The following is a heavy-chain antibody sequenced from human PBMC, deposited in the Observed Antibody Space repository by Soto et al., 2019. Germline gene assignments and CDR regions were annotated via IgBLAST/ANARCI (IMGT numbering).Heavy chain of an antibody. CDR1: GFTFSSYG. CDR3: GSSSAHYYGMDV. D-gene: IGHD6-6*01. J-gene: IGHJ6*02. CDR2: ISYDGSNK. Sequence: EGSLRLSCAASGFTFSSYGMHWVRQAPGKGLEWVAVISYDGSNKYYADSVKGRFTISRDNSKNTLYLQMNSLRAEDTAVYYCGSSSAHYYGMDVWGQGTTVTVSS. V-gene: IGHV3-30*03.